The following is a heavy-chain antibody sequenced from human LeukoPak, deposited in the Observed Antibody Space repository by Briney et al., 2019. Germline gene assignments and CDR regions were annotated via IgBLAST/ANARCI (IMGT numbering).Heavy chain of an antibody. V-gene: IGHV1-2*02. CDR1: GYTFTGYY. CDR3: ARDSYPNYDFRSGYTNWFDP. J-gene: IGHJ5*02. D-gene: IGHD3-3*01. CDR2: INPNSGGT. Sequence: VASVKVSCKASGYTFTGYYMHWVRQAPGQGLEWMGWINPNSGGTNYAQKFQGRVTMTRDTSISTAYMELSRLRSDDTAVYYCARDSYPNYDFRSGYTNWFDPWGQGTLVSVSS.